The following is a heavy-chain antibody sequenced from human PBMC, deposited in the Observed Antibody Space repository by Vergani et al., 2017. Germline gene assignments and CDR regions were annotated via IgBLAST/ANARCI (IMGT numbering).Heavy chain of an antibody. Sequence: QVQLVESGGGVVQPGRSLRLSCAASGFTFNQYGMHWVRQAPGKGLEWVAVTWYDGNNKQYADSVKGRFTMSRDNSKSTMYLQMNSLRDEDTGVYYCARDWRLLYNRFDPWGQGTLVTVSS. CDR3: ARDWRLLYNRFDP. D-gene: IGHD1-14*01. CDR2: TWYDGNNK. CDR1: GFTFNQYG. J-gene: IGHJ5*02. V-gene: IGHV3-33*01.